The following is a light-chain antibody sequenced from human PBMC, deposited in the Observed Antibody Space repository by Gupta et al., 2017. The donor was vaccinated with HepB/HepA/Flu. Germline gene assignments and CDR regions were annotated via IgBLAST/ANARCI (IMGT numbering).Light chain of an antibody. J-gene: IGLJ2*01. CDR2: ENY. V-gene: IGLV1-51*02. CDR3: GTWDTSLSAVV. CDR1: SSNIGNKY. Sequence: QSVLTQPPSVSAAPGQKVTISCSGSSSNIGNKYVSWYHQLPGTAPKLLIYENYKRPSGIPDRFSGSKSGTSATLGITGLQTGDEANYYCGTWDTSLSAVVFGGGTKLTVL.